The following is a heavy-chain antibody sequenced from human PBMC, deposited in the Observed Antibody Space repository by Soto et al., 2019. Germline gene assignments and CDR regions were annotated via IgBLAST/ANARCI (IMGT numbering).Heavy chain of an antibody. J-gene: IGHJ6*02. CDR1: GGTFSSYA. CDR3: ASPSAVVTYYYYGMDV. D-gene: IGHD3-22*01. V-gene: IGHV1-69*06. Sequence: GASVQVSCKASGGTFSSYAISWVRQAPGQGLEWMGGIIPIFGTANYAQKFQGRVTITADKSTSTAYMELSSLRSEDTAVYYCASPSAVVTYYYYGMDVCGQVTTVTVYS. CDR2: IIPIFGTA.